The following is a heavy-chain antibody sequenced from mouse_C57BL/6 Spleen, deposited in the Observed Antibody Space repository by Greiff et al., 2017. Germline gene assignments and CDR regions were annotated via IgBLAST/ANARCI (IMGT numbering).Heavy chain of an antibody. D-gene: IGHD1-1*01. V-gene: IGHV1-64*01. CDR1: GYTFTSYW. J-gene: IGHJ4*01. CDR3: ARSYCSSYDYAMDY. CDR2: IHPNSGST. Sequence: QVQLQQPGAELVKPGASVKLSCKASGYTFTSYWMHWVKQRPGQGLEWIGMIHPNSGSTNYNEKFKSKATLTVAKSSSTAYMQLSSLTSEDSEVYYCARSYCSSYDYAMDYWCQGTSVTVSS.